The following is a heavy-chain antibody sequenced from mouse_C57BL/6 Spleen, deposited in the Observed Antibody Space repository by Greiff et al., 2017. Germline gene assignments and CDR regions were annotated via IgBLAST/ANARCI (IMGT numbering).Heavy chain of an antibody. D-gene: IGHD2-4*01. J-gene: IGHJ1*03. CDR1: GYSITSGYY. CDR2: ISYDGSN. V-gene: IGHV3-6*01. Sequence: EVKLMESGPGLAKPSQSLSLTCSVTGYSITSGYYWNWIRQFPGNKLEWMGYISYDGSNNYNPTLKNRISITRDTSKNQFFLKLNSVTTEYTATYYCARVDYDWYFDVWGTGTTVTVSS. CDR3: ARVDYDWYFDV.